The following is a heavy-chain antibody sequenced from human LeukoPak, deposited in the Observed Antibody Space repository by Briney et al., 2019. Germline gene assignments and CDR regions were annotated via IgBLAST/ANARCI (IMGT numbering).Heavy chain of an antibody. V-gene: IGHV5-51*01. J-gene: IGHJ3*02. CDR2: IYPADSDT. Sequence: GESLKISCKGSGYSFTTNWIGWVRQMPGKGLEWMGIIYPADSDTRYSPSFQGQVTISADKSISTAYLQWRSLKASDTAMYYCVRRSGSDALDIWGQGTMVTVSS. CDR1: GYSFTTNW. D-gene: IGHD3-10*01. CDR3: VRRSGSDALDI.